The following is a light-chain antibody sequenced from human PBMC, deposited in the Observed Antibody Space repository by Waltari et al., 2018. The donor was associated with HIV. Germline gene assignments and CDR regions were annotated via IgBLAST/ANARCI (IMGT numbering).Light chain of an antibody. CDR1: KLGDKY. V-gene: IGLV3-1*01. Sequence: SYELTQPPSVSVSPGQTVSITCSGDKLGDKYACWYQQRPGQYPLLVFYQDNQRPAGIPERFSGSNSGNTATLTISGTQAMDEADYYCQTWDSNTGVFGGGTKLTVL. J-gene: IGLJ3*02. CDR2: QDN. CDR3: QTWDSNTGV.